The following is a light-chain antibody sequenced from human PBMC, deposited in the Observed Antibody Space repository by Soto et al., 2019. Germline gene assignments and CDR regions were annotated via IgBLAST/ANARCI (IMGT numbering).Light chain of an antibody. J-gene: IGLJ1*01. CDR2: DVV. CDR1: SSDVGGFNS. Sequence: QSALTQPASLSGSPGQSITISCTGTSSDVGGFNSVSWYQLRPGTAPKLILYDVVDRPSGVSYRFSGSKSGNTASLTISGLQAADEADYFCSSYTSTMTNVFGSGTRSPS. V-gene: IGLV2-14*03. CDR3: SSYTSTMTNV.